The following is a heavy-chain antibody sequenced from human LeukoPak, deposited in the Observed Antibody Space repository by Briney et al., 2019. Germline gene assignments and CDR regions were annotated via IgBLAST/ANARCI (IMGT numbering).Heavy chain of an antibody. CDR3: ARIGRVLLWFPRSVYFDY. D-gene: IGHD3-10*01. V-gene: IGHV1-2*02. J-gene: IGHJ4*02. CDR1: GYTFTGYY. Sequence: ASVKVSCKASGYTFTGYYMHWVRQAPGQGLEWMGWINPNSGGTNYAQKFQGRVTMTRDTSISTAYMELSRLRSDDTAVYYCARIGRVLLWFPRSVYFDYWGQGTLVTVSS. CDR2: INPNSGGT.